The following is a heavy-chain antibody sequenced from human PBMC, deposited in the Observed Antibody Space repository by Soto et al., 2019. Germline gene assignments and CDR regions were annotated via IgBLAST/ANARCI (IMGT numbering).Heavy chain of an antibody. CDR1: GGSFSGYY. V-gene: IGHV4-34*01. Sequence: SETLSLTCAVYGGSFSGYYWSWIRQPPGKGLGWIGEINHSGSTNYNPSLKSRVTISVDTSKNQFSLKLSSVTAADTAVYYCARGGLWFGELWAGMDVWGQGTTVTVSS. CDR2: INHSGST. J-gene: IGHJ6*02. CDR3: ARGGLWFGELWAGMDV. D-gene: IGHD3-10*01.